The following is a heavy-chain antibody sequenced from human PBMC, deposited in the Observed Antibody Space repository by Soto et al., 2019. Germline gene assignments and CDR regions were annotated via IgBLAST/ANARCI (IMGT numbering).Heavy chain of an antibody. J-gene: IGHJ4*02. CDR2: INPIVSMS. D-gene: IGHD3-10*01. V-gene: IGHV1-69*02. CDR1: GDTFSFYT. CDR3: AASYGSGYRAFDY. Sequence: SVTVSCKASGDTFSFYTINWVRQAPGLGLEWVGRINPIVSMSNYAQKFQGRVTMTADKSTSTAYMELRSLRSDDTAMYFCAASYGSGYRAFDYWGQGALVTVSS.